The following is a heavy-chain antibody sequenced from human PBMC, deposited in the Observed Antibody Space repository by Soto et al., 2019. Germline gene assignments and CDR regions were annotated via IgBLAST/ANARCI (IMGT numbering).Heavy chain of an antibody. Sequence: ASVKVSCKASGFTFSRYVLQWVRQAPGQGLEWIGWIIVGSGDTNYAQKFQDRVTITRDMTVSTAYMDLNRLKSDDTAVYYCVLQRSGIVYRGQGTLVTVSS. CDR3: VLQRSGIVY. CDR2: IIVGSGDT. V-gene: IGHV1-58*01. CDR1: GFTFSRYV. D-gene: IGHD2-15*01. J-gene: IGHJ4*02.